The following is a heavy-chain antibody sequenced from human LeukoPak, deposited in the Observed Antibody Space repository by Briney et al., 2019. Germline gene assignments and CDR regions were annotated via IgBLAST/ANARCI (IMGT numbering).Heavy chain of an antibody. CDR3: ARAPPYSSASWGYYGMDV. V-gene: IGHV3-13*01. D-gene: IGHD6-6*01. J-gene: IGHJ6*02. Sequence: GGSLRLSCAASGFTFSSYDMHWVRQTIGKGLEWVSSIGIAGDTYYPGSVKGRFTISRENAKNSLCLQMNSLRAGDTAVYYCARAPPYSSASWGYYGMDVWGQGTTVTVSS. CDR2: IGIAGDT. CDR1: GFTFSSYD.